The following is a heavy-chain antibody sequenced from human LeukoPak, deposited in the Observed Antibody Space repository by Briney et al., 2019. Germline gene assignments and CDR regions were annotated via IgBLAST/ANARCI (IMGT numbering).Heavy chain of an antibody. D-gene: IGHD2/OR15-2a*01. CDR1: GFTFSNAW. CDR3: TAGIGDC. J-gene: IGHJ4*02. Sequence: GGSLRLSCAASGFTFSNAWMSWVRQAPGKGLEWVGRIKTKSDGGTADFAAPVEGRFTISRDDSENTLYLQMNSLKTEDTAVYYCTAGIGDCWGQGTLVTVSS. V-gene: IGHV3-15*01. CDR2: IKTKSDGGTA.